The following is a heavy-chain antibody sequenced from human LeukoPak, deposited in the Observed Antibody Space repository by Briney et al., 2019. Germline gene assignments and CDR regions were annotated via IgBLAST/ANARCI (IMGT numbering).Heavy chain of an antibody. CDR1: GFTFSSYG. Sequence: GRSLRLSCAASGFTFSSYGMHWVRQAPGKGLEWVAAISYDGSNKYYADSVKGRFTISRDNSKNTLYLQMNSLRAEDTAVYYCAKETSGFGGFFDYWGQGTLVTVPS. CDR2: ISYDGSNK. D-gene: IGHD3-10*01. V-gene: IGHV3-30*18. J-gene: IGHJ4*02. CDR3: AKETSGFGGFFDY.